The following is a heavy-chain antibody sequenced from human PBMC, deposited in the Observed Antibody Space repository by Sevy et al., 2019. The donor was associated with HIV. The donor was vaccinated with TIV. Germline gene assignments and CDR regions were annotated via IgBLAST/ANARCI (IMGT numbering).Heavy chain of an antibody. Sequence: GGSLRLSCAASGFTFSSYGMHWVRQAPGKGLEWVAFIRYDGSNKYYADSVKGRFTISRDNSKNTLYLQMNSLRAEDTAVYYCAKDGAIRFLEWLFGYWGQGTLVTVSS. V-gene: IGHV3-30*02. D-gene: IGHD3-3*01. CDR2: IRYDGSNK. J-gene: IGHJ4*02. CDR3: AKDGAIRFLEWLFGY. CDR1: GFTFSSYG.